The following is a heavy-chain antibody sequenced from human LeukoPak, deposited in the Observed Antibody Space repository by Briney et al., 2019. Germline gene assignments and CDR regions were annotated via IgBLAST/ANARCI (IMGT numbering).Heavy chain of an antibody. CDR3: ASLRRFGELFY. CDR2: IYYSGST. V-gene: IGHV4-59*11. Sequence: SETLSLTCTVSGGSISSHYWSWIRQPPGKGLDWIVYIYYSGSTNYNPSLKSRVTISVDTSKNQFSLKLSSVTAADTAVYYCASLRRFGELFYWGQGTLVTVSS. J-gene: IGHJ4*02. CDR1: GGSISSHY. D-gene: IGHD3-10*01.